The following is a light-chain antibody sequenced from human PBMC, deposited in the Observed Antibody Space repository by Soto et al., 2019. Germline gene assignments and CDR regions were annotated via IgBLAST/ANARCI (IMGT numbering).Light chain of an antibody. CDR1: QSLLHNNGNNY. Sequence: EIVMTQSPLSLSVTPGESASMSCRSSQSLLHNNGNNYFDWYLQKPGQSPQLLIYLGSNRAPGVPDRFRGSGSGADFTLKSSRVEAEDVGVYYCMQALQTPLTFGQGTRLEIK. J-gene: IGKJ5*01. CDR3: MQALQTPLT. CDR2: LGS. V-gene: IGKV2-28*01.